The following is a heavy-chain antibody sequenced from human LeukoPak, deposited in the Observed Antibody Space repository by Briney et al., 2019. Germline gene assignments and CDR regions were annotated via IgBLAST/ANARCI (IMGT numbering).Heavy chain of an antibody. Sequence: PGGSLRLSCVASGFIFNDYNMNWVRQAPGKGLEWVSYISSSSSYIFYADSVKGRFTVSRDNAENSLYLQMSSLRAEDTAVYYCAREVGGPDYWGQGTLVTVSS. CDR3: AREVGGPDY. V-gene: IGHV3-21*05. CDR1: GFIFNDYN. CDR2: ISSSSSYI. D-gene: IGHD4-23*01. J-gene: IGHJ4*02.